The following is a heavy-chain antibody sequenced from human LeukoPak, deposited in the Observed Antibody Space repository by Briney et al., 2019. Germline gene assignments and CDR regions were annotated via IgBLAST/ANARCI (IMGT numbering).Heavy chain of an antibody. CDR2: IDPSDSET. V-gene: IGHV5-51*01. CDR3: ARQTAMGRSGDY. Sequence: GGSLKISCKASGYIFTNSLIGWVRQIPGKGLGWVGIIDPSDSETRYTPSFQGQVTISVDKSLTTAYLQWSSLKASDTAMYYCARQTAMGRSGDYWGQGTLVTVSS. J-gene: IGHJ4*02. D-gene: IGHD5-18*01. CDR1: GYIFTNSL.